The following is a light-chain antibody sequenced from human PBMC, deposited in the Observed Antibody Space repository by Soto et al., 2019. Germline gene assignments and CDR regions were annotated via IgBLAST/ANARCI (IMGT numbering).Light chain of an antibody. V-gene: IGLV1-40*01. Sequence: QSVLTQPPSVSGAPGQRVTIPCTGSSSNIGSFYDVHWYQQLPGTVPKLLIYGDNNRPSGVPDRFSGTKSGTSASLAITGLQPEDEADYYCQSYDNSLSHVVFGGGTKLTVL. CDR1: SSNIGSFYD. CDR2: GDN. J-gene: IGLJ2*01. CDR3: QSYDNSLSHVV.